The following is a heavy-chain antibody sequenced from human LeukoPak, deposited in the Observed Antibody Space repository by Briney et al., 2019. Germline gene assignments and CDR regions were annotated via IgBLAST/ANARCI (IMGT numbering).Heavy chain of an antibody. CDR2: IQKDGSVK. Sequence: GGSLRLSCAASGFTFSTHWMSWFRQAPGKGLEWVALIQKDGSVKYYVDSVKGRFTISRDNAKNSLYLQMNGLRADDTAVYYCAGDEGWTFDIWGQGTKVTVSS. CDR1: GFTFSTHW. V-gene: IGHV3-7*01. J-gene: IGHJ3*02. CDR3: AGDEGWTFDI. D-gene: IGHD5-24*01.